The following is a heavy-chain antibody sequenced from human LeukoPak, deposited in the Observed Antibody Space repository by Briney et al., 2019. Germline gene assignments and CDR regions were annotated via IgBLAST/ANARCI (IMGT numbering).Heavy chain of an antibody. CDR1: GGSMSTHL. Sequence: SETLSLTCTVSGGSMSTHLWSWIRQPAGKGPEWIVRIHTSGSTNYNPSLKSRVTMSVDTSKNQFSLKLSSVTAADTAMYYCARDRAGYSGYEGDPFDVWGQGTMVTVSS. J-gene: IGHJ3*01. V-gene: IGHV4-4*07. CDR2: IHTSGST. D-gene: IGHD5-12*01. CDR3: ARDRAGYSGYEGDPFDV.